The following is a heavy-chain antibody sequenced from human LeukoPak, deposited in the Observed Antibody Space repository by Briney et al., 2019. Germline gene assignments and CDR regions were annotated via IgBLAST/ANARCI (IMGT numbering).Heavy chain of an antibody. D-gene: IGHD5-12*01. CDR2: IYSGGST. J-gene: IGHJ4*02. CDR1: GFTDSSNY. CDR3: ARGEWLLYIDY. V-gene: IGHV3-53*01. Sequence: GGSLRLSCAASGFTDSSNYMSWVRQAPGKGLEWVSVIYSGGSTYYADSVKGRFTISRDNSKNTLYLQMNSLRAEDTAVYYCARGEWLLYIDYWGQGTLVTVSS.